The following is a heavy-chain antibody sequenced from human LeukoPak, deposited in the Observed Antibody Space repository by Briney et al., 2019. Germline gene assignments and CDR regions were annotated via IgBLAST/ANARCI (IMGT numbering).Heavy chain of an antibody. V-gene: IGHV3-23*01. D-gene: IGHD3-22*01. CDR2: ISGSGGST. J-gene: IGHJ4*02. CDR3: AKVKHYYDSSGYYYDY. CDR1: GFTFSSYA. Sequence: HTGGPLRLSCAASGFTFSSYAMSWVRQAPGKGLEWVSAISGSGGSTYYADSVKGRFTISRDNSKNTLYLQMNSLRAEDTAVYYCAKVKHYYDSSGYYYDYWGQGTLVTVSS.